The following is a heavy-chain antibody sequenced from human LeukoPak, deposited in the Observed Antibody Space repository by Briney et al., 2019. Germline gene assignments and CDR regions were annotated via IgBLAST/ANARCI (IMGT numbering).Heavy chain of an antibody. V-gene: IGHV3-23*01. D-gene: IGHD3-9*01. CDR3: TKGVSGDILTGPYFDY. CDR2: ISGSGGST. J-gene: IGHJ4*02. CDR1: GFTFSSYA. Sequence: GGSLRLSCAASGFTFSSYAMSWVRQAPGKGLEWVSAISGSGGSTYYADSVKGRFTISRDNSKNTLYLQMNSLRAEDTAVYYCTKGVSGDILTGPYFDYWGQGTLVTVSS.